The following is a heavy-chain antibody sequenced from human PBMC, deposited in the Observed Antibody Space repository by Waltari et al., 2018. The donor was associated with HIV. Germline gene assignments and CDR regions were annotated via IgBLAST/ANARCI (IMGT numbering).Heavy chain of an antibody. CDR1: GGSISSSSYY. J-gene: IGHJ6*02. CDR3: ARQNSSGYYPFGEYYYGMDV. D-gene: IGHD3-22*01. CDR2: IYYSGST. V-gene: IGHV4-39*01. Sequence: QLQLQESGPGLVKPSETLSLTCTVPGGSISSSSYYWGWIRPPPGKGLEWIGSIYYSGSTYYNPSLKSRVTISVDTSKNQFSLKLSSVTAADTAVYYCARQNSSGYYPFGEYYYGMDVWGQGTTVTVSS.